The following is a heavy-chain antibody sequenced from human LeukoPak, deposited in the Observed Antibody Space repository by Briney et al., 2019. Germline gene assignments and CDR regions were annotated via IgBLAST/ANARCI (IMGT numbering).Heavy chain of an antibody. CDR3: VRHLGVYGAPDR. CDR2: INWNGGTT. J-gene: IGHJ5*02. D-gene: IGHD4/OR15-4a*01. CDR1: GFPFNDYG. Sequence: PGGSLRLTCVVSGFPFNDYGMSWVRQAPGQGLEWVSGINWNGGTTSYADSVKGRFSISRDNAENSLHLQMHSLRYEDTALYFCVRHLGVYGAPDRWGQGTLVIVSS. V-gene: IGHV3-20*04.